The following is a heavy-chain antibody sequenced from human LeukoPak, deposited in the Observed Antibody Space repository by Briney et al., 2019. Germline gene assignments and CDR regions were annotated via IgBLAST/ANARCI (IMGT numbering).Heavy chain of an antibody. Sequence: ASVKVSCKASGYTFTNYHTSWVRQAPGQGLEWMGWISTYNGNTNYAPKFQGRVTMTTDTSTSTAYMELRSLRSDDTAVYYCARAWGEDIAARPYYFDYWGQGTLVTVSS. D-gene: IGHD6-6*01. CDR3: ARAWGEDIAARPYYFDY. V-gene: IGHV1-18*01. CDR2: ISTYNGNT. CDR1: GYTFTNYH. J-gene: IGHJ4*02.